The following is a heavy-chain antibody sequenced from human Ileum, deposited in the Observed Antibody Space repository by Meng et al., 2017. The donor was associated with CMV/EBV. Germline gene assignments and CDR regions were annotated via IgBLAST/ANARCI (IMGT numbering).Heavy chain of an antibody. Sequence: QYSGPGQVMPSETLVPTCPVSGGSISSPPYYWGWIRQPPGKGLEWIATISYSGNTYYNPSLKRPVTISLDTSKNQFSLKLTSVTAADTAVYYCAREPPSGQQLDWGQGTLVTVSS. V-gene: IGHV4-39*07. J-gene: IGHJ4*02. D-gene: IGHD6-13*01. CDR3: AREPPSGQQLD. CDR1: GGSISSPPYY. CDR2: ISYSGNT.